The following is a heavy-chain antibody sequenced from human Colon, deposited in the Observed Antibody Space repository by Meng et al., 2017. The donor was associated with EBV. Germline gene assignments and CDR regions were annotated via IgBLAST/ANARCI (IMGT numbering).Heavy chain of an antibody. J-gene: IGHJ4*02. CDR2: FNHTGGI. D-gene: IGHD2-8*01. CDR3: ARLSTTQGWYMIDY. CDR1: GGSFSGYY. Sequence: QVQLQQWGAGLLKPSXXXXLXXXVYGGSFSGYYWSWIRQSPGKGLEWIGGFNHTGGINYNAALKSRVTISVDTSKNQFSLRLFSVTAADTAVYYCARLSTTQGWYMIDYWGQGTLVIVSS. V-gene: IGHV4-34*01.